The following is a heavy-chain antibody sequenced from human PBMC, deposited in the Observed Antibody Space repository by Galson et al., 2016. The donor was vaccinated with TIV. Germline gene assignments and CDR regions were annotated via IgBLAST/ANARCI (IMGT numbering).Heavy chain of an antibody. V-gene: IGHV4-39*01. Sequence: SETLSLTCTVSGGSVSSSTYFWGWVRQPPGKGLEWIGSDFYSGSTFYSGNIYYTPSLKSRLTISVDTSKNQFSLRLSSVTAADTAVYYCARHSGAVAGYDYGMDVWGQGTTVTVSS. CDR1: GGSVSSSTYF. CDR2: DFYSGST. CDR3: ARHSGAVAGYDYGMDV. J-gene: IGHJ6*02. D-gene: IGHD6-19*01.